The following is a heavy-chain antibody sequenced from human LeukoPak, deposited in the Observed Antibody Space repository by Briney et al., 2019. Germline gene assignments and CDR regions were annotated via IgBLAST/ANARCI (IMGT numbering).Heavy chain of an antibody. Sequence: PGGSLRPSCVASGFTFSKYWPHWVRQAPGKGLVWVSRINPDDKSTSYADSVKGRFTIFRDDAKKTLYLQMNSLRAEDTAVYYCLTIVESVASDIWGQGTMVTVSS. CDR1: GFTFSKYW. CDR3: LTIVESVASDI. J-gene: IGHJ3*02. CDR2: INPDDKST. D-gene: IGHD1-26*01. V-gene: IGHV3-74*01.